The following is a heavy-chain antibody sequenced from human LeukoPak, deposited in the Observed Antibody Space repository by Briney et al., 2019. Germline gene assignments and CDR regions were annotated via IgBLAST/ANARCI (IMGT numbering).Heavy chain of an antibody. J-gene: IGHJ4*02. V-gene: IGHV3-23*01. D-gene: IGHD4-23*01. CDR1: GFIFSSYG. Sequence: GGSLRLSCAASGFIFSSYGMSWVRQAPGKGLEWVSGISGSGGSTYYADSVKGRFTISRDNSKNTLYLQMNSLRAEDTAVYYCARRAGGYSHPYDYWGQGTLVTVSS. CDR3: ARRAGGYSHPYDY. CDR2: ISGSGGST.